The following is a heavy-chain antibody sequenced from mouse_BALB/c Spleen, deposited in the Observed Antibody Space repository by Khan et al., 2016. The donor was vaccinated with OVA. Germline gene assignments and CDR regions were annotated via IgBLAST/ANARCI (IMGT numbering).Heavy chain of an antibody. J-gene: IGHJ4*01. D-gene: IGHD1-1*01. CDR1: GYSITSNYA. V-gene: IGHV3-2*02. CDR3: ARGNYYGYAMDY. Sequence: EVQLQESGPGLVKPSQSLSLTCTVTGYSITSNYAWNWIRQFPGNKLEWMGYIIYSGSTSYNPSLKSRISITRDTSKNQFFLQLSSVTTEDTATYYCARGNYYGYAMDYWGQGTSGTVSS. CDR2: IIYSGST.